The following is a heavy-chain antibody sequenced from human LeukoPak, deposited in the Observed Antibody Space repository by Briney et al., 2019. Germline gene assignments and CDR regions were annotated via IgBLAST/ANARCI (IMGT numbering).Heavy chain of an antibody. J-gene: IGHJ4*02. CDR3: VSGGGDGRYYFDY. CDR2: INPIFGTA. V-gene: IGHV1-69*05. D-gene: IGHD5-24*01. Sequence: SVKVSCKASGGTFSSYAISWVRQAPGQGLEWMGGINPIFGTANYAQKFQGRVTITTDESTSTAYMELSSLRSEDTAVYYCVSGGGDGRYYFDYWGQGTLVTVSS. CDR1: GGTFSSYA.